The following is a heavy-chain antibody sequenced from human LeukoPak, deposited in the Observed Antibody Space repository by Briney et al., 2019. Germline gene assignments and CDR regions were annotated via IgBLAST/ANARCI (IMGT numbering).Heavy chain of an antibody. CDR3: AREENGDYAPYFDY. CDR1: GGTFSSYA. Sequence: SVKVSCKASGGTFSSYAISWVRQAPGQGLEWMGGIIPIFGTANYAQKFQGRVTITADESTSTDYMELSSLRSEDTAVYYCAREENGDYAPYFDYWGQGTLVTVSS. V-gene: IGHV1-69*01. J-gene: IGHJ4*02. CDR2: IIPIFGTA. D-gene: IGHD4-17*01.